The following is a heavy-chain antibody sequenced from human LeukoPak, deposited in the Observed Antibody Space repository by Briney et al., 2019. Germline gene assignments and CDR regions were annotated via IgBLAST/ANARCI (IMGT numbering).Heavy chain of an antibody. J-gene: IGHJ4*02. V-gene: IGHV5-51*01. D-gene: IGHD3-22*01. CDR2: IYPGDSDT. CDR3: ARPRYHSGTDY. CDR1: GYDFTSYW. Sequence: GESLKISCKASGYDFTSYWIGWVRQMPGKGLEWMGIIYPGDSDTRYSPSFQGQVTISADKSISTAYLQWSSLKASDTAMYYCARPRYHSGTDYWGQGTLVTVSS.